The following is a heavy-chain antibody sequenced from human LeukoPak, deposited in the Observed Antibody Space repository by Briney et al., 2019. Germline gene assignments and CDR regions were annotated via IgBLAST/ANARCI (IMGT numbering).Heavy chain of an antibody. CDR2: ISTSGST. V-gene: IGHV4-61*02. CDR3: ARASGYSSSSGLL. Sequence: SQTLSLTCTVSGGSISSGGYFWSWIRQPAGKGLEWIGRISTSGSTNYNPSLKSRATISLETSKNQFSLKLSSVTAADTAVYHCARASGYSSSSGLLWGQGTLVTVSS. CDR1: GGSISSGGYF. D-gene: IGHD6-6*01. J-gene: IGHJ4*02.